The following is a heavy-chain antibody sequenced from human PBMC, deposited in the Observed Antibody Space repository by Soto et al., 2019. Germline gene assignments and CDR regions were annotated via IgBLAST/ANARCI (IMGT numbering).Heavy chain of an antibody. CDR1: GFTFSNAW. J-gene: IGHJ4*02. V-gene: IGHV3-15*01. Sequence: GGSLRLSCAASGFTFSNAWMSWVRQAPGKGLEWVGRIKSKTDGGTTDYAATVKGRFTISRDDSKNTLYLQMNSLKTEDTAVYYCTTGLGVAAPGYWGQGTLVTVYS. CDR3: TTGLGVAAPGY. D-gene: IGHD6-19*01. CDR2: IKSKTDGGTT.